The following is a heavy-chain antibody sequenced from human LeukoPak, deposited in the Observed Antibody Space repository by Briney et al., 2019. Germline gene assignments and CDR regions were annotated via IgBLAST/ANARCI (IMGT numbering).Heavy chain of an antibody. CDR2: IYYSGST. CDR1: GFTFSSYG. D-gene: IGHD2-2*01. V-gene: IGHV4-39*01. J-gene: IGHJ4*02. CDR3: AALGVVPAALDY. Sequence: GSLRLSCAASGFTFSSYGMSWIRQPPGKGLEWIGSIYYSGSTYYNPSLKSRVTISVDTSKNQFSLKLSSVTAADTAVYYCAALGVVPAALDYWGQGTLVTVSS.